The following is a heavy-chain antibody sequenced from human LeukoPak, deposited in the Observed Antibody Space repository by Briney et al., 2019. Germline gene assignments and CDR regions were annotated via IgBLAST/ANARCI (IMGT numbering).Heavy chain of an antibody. Sequence: PGGSLRLSCAASGFTFSSFGMHWVRQAPGKGLEWVSYIPSFPSPIYYADSVKGRFTISRDNAQNSLHLQMNSLRVEDTAVYYCARSLSTEFDSWGQGTLVTVSS. V-gene: IGHV3-48*01. J-gene: IGHJ4*02. CDR2: IPSFPSPI. CDR3: ARSLSTEFDS. D-gene: IGHD5/OR15-5a*01. CDR1: GFTFSSFG.